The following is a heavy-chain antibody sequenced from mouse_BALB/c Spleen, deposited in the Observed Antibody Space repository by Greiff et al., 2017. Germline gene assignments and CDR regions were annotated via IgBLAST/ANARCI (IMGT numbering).Heavy chain of an antibody. J-gene: IGHJ4*01. V-gene: IGHV1-5*01. D-gene: IGHD2-3*01. CDR1: GYSFTSYW. Sequence: VQLQQSGTVLARPGASVKMSCKASGYSFTSYWMHWVKQRPGQGLEWIGAIYPGNSDTSYNQKFKGKAKLTAVTSASTAYMELSSLTNEDSAVYYSTRMIKYYYAMDYWGQGTSVTVSS. CDR2: IYPGNSDT. CDR3: TRMIKYYYAMDY.